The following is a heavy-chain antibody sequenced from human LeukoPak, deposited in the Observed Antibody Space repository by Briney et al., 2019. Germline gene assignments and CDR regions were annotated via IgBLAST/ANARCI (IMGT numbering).Heavy chain of an antibody. Sequence: SETLSLTCTVSGGSISTSSYYWGWIRQPPGKGLEWIAYIYYSGTTYYNPSLKSRVTISVDTSKNQFSLKLSSVTAADTAVYYCARVAHGLYPYYFDYWGQGTLVTVSS. J-gene: IGHJ4*02. CDR2: IYYSGTT. V-gene: IGHV4-39*07. CDR1: GGSISTSSYY. D-gene: IGHD5-24*01. CDR3: ARVAHGLYPYYFDY.